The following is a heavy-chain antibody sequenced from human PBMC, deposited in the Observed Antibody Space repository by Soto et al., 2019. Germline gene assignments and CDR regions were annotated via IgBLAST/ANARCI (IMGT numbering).Heavy chain of an antibody. D-gene: IGHD3-22*01. V-gene: IGHV4-59*01. J-gene: IGHJ4*02. CDR2: LYYGRSA. CDR3: ALRSMAVVPEY. CDR1: GDSISSYY. Sequence: QVQLQESGPGLVKPSETLSLTCAVSGDSISSYYCMWIRQPPGKGLESIGYLYYGRSANYNPSLKSRVTLSVDTSTNQCSLTLSSMPAADMAVYYCALRSMAVVPEYWGQGTLVTVSS.